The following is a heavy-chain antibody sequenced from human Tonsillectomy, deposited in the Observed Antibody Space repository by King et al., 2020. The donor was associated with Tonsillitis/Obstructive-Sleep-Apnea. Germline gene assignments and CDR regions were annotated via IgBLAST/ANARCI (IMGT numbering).Heavy chain of an antibody. Sequence: VQLVESGGGVVQPGRSLRLSCAASGFTFSSYAMHWVRQAPGKGLEWVAVLSYDGSNKYYSDSVKGRFTISRDNSKNTLYLQMNSLRAEDTAVYYCARDRGSREAGDIWGQGTRVTVSS. CDR1: GFTFSSYA. CDR3: ARDRGSREAGDI. D-gene: IGHD1-26*01. V-gene: IGHV3-30*04. CDR2: LSYDGSNK. J-gene: IGHJ3*02.